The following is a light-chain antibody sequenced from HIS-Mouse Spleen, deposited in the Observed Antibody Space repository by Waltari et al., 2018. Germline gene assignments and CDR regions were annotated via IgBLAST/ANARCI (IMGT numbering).Light chain of an antibody. CDR3: YSTDSSGNHRV. V-gene: IGLV3-10*01. CDR2: EDS. Sequence: SYELTQPPSVSVSPGQTARITCSGDALPKKHAYMYQPKSGQAPVLVIYEDSKRPSGIPERFSGSSSGTMATLTISGAQVEDEADYYCYSTDSSGNHRVFGGGTKLTVL. J-gene: IGLJ2*01. CDR1: ALPKKH.